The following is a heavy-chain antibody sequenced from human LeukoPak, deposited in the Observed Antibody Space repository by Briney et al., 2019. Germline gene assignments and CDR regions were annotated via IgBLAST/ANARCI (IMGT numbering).Heavy chain of an antibody. V-gene: IGHV4-39*01. CDR1: GGSISSSSYY. CDR2: IYYSGST. J-gene: IGHJ6*02. Sequence: SSETLSLTCTVSGGSISSSSYYWGWIRQPPGKGLEWIGSIYYSGSTYYNPSLKSRVTISVDTSKNQFSLKLSSVTAADTAVYVCARHTPPYGSGSYYYGMDVWGQGTTVTVSS. D-gene: IGHD3-10*01. CDR3: ARHTPPYGSGSYYYGMDV.